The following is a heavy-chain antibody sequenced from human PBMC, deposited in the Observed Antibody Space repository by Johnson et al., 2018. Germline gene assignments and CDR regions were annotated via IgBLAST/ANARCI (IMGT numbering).Heavy chain of an antibody. D-gene: IGHD3-10*01. Sequence: QVQLLESGGGLVKPGGSLRLSCAASGFTFSDYYMSWIRQAPGKGLEWVSYISSSGSTIYYADSVKGRFTISRDNAKNSLYLQMNSLRAEDTAVYYGATPMVRGRYYYGMDVWGQGTTVTVSS. CDR2: ISSSGSTI. CDR1: GFTFSDYY. CDR3: ATPMVRGRYYYGMDV. V-gene: IGHV3-11*01. J-gene: IGHJ6*02.